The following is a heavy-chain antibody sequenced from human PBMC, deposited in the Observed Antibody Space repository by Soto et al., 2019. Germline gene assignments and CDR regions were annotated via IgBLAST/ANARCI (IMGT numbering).Heavy chain of an antibody. Sequence: ASVKVSCKASGYTFTSYGISWVRQAPGQGLEWMGWISGYDGRTNFAQKVQDRVTMTTDTSTSTVYMKLRSLSSDDTAVYYSAGGGDFPYYYYGMDVGGQGTRVTVS. CDR2: ISGYDGRT. D-gene: IGHD2-21*02. CDR3: AGGGDFPYYYYGMDV. CDR1: GYTFTSYG. J-gene: IGHJ6*02. V-gene: IGHV1-18*01.